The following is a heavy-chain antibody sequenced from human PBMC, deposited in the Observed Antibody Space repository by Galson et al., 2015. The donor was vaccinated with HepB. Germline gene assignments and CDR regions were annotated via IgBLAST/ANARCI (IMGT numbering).Heavy chain of an antibody. V-gene: IGHV3-33*03. CDR2: ISPDGNNK. CDR3: AKDPDGYKIDF. CDR1: GVTFSNAG. J-gene: IGHJ4*02. Sequence: SLRLSCAASGVTFSNAGMHWVRQAPGKGLEWVASISPDGNNKLYVDSVKGRFTISRDNSKNTLYLQMNRLRAEDTAVYYCAKDPDGYKIDFWGQGTVVTVSS. D-gene: IGHD5-24*01.